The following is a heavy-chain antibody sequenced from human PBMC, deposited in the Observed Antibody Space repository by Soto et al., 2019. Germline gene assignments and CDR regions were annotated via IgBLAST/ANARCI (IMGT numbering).Heavy chain of an antibody. Sequence: VASVKVSCKASGYTFTSYGISWVRQAPGQGLEWMGWVSAYNGITNYAQKLQGRVTMTTDTSTSTAYMELRSLRSDDTAVYYCATRIAVAGTDYFDYWGQGTLVTVSS. CDR1: GYTFTSYG. D-gene: IGHD6-19*01. V-gene: IGHV1-18*01. J-gene: IGHJ4*02. CDR3: ATRIAVAGTDYFDY. CDR2: VSAYNGIT.